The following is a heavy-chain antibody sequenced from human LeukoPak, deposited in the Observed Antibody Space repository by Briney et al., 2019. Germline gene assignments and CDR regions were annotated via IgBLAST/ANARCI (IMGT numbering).Heavy chain of an antibody. CDR2: IKQDGSEK. V-gene: IGHV3-7*03. J-gene: IGHJ4*02. Sequence: PGGSLRLSCAASGSTFSSYWMSWVRQAPGKGLEWVANIKQDGSEKYYVDSVKGRFTISRDNAKNTLFLQMISLRAEDTALYYCTKDRSHLPVAGFDSWGQGTLVTVSS. D-gene: IGHD6-19*01. CDR3: TKDRSHLPVAGFDS. CDR1: GSTFSSYW.